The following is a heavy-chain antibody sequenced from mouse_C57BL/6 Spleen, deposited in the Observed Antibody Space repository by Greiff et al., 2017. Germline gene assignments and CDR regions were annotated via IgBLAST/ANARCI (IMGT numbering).Heavy chain of an antibody. CDR2: ISSGSSTI. CDR1: GFTFSDYG. V-gene: IGHV5-17*01. Sequence: EVKVEESGGGLVKPGGSLKLSCAASGFTFSDYGMHWVRQAPEKGLEWVAYISSGSSTIYYADTVKGRFTISRDNAKNTLFLQMTSLRSEDTAMYYCARRGIYYGSSYWYFDVWGTGTTVTVSS. D-gene: IGHD1-1*01. J-gene: IGHJ1*03. CDR3: ARRGIYYGSSYWYFDV.